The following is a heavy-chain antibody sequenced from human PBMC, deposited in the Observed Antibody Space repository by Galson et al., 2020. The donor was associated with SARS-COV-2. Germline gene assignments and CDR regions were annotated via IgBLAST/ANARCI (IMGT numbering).Heavy chain of an antibody. J-gene: IGHJ5*02. CDR1: RGSITSGGYS. CDR2: IHYSGST. CDR3: ARTPATILANWFDP. V-gene: IGHV4-30-4*07. Sequence: SETLSLTCDVSRGSITSGGYSGSWIRQSPGKELEWIGDIHYSGSTKDNPSLKSRVTMSVDTSKNQFSLNLSSVTAADTAMYYCARTPATILANWFDPWGQGMMVSVSS. D-gene: IGHD2-2*02.